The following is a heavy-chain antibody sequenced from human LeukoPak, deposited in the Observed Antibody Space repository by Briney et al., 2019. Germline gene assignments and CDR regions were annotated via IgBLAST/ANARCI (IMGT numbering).Heavy chain of an antibody. CDR1: GFTFSSYG. CDR2: IRYDGSNR. Sequence: GGSLRLSCAASGFTFSSYGMHWVRQAPGKGLEWVAFIRYDGSNRYYADSVKGRFTISRDNSKNTLYLQMNSLRAEDTAVYYCAKDRGYYFDYWGQGTLVTVSS. V-gene: IGHV3-30*02. J-gene: IGHJ4*02. CDR3: AKDRGYYFDY. D-gene: IGHD3-10*01.